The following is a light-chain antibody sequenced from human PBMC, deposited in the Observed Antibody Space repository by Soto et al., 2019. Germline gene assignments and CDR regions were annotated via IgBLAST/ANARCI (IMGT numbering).Light chain of an antibody. CDR1: SSDIGSYNL. CDR3: CSYAGSGTYV. J-gene: IGLJ1*01. V-gene: IGLV2-23*01. CDR2: EGT. Sequence: QSVLTQPASVSGSPGQSITSSCTGTSSDIGSYNLVSWYQQNPGKAPKLIICEGTKRPSGVSNRFSGSKSGNTASLAISGLQAEDEADYYCCSYAGSGTYVFGSGTKVTVL.